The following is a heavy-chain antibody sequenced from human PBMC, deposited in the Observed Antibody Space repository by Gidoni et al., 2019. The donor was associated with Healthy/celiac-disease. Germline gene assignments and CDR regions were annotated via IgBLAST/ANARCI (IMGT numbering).Heavy chain of an antibody. J-gene: IGHJ4*02. CDR3: ARGARRDGYTG. CDR2: IYYSGST. V-gene: IGHV4-59*01. Sequence: QVQLQESGPGLVKPSETLSLTCTVSGGSISSYYWSWIRQPPGKGLEWIGYIYYSGSTNYNPSLKSRVTISVDTSKNQFSLKLSSVTAADTAVYYCARGARRDGYTGWGQGTLVTVSS. D-gene: IGHD5-12*01. CDR1: GGSISSYY.